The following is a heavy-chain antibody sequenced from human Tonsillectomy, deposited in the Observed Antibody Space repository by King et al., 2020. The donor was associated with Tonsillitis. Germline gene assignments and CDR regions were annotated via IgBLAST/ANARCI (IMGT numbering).Heavy chain of an antibody. CDR1: GGSISSSSYY. V-gene: IGHV4-39*07. CDR3: VRGVILYNWTYFDY. D-gene: IGHD1-20*01. CDR2: IYYSGST. J-gene: IGHJ4*02. Sequence: QLQESGPGLVKPSETLSLTCTVSGGSISSSSYYWGWIRQPPGKGLEWIGSIYYSGSTYYNPSLKSRVTISVDTSKNQFSLKLSSVTAADTAVYYCVRGVILYNWTYFDYWGQGTLVTVSS.